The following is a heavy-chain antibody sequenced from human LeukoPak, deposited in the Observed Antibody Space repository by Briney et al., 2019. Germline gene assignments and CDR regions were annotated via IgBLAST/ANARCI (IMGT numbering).Heavy chain of an antibody. J-gene: IGHJ4*02. D-gene: IGHD6-19*01. Sequence: GGSLRLSCAASGFIFSNYAMHWVRQAPGKGLEWVTIISSDGRNKYYADSVLGRFTISRDNSKNTLYLQMNSLTAEDTAVYYRARDTRTTSDWYGLDYWGQGTLVTVSS. V-gene: IGHV3-30*04. CDR2: ISSDGRNK. CDR1: GFIFSNYA. CDR3: ARDTRTTSDWYGLDY.